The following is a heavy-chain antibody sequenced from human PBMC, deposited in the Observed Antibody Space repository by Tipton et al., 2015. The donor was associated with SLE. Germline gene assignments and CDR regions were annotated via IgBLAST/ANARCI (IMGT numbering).Heavy chain of an antibody. Sequence: QLVQSGGGVVQPGRSLRLSCAASGFTFINYAMHWVRQAPGKGLEWVAVISYDGSNKYYADSVKGRFTISRDISKNTLYLQMNSLRAEDTAVYYCARDLDSSGYYAYWCQGTLVTVPS. CDR2: ISYDGSNK. CDR3: ARDLDSSGYYAY. V-gene: IGHV3-30*04. CDR1: GFTFINYA. D-gene: IGHD3-22*01. J-gene: IGHJ4*02.